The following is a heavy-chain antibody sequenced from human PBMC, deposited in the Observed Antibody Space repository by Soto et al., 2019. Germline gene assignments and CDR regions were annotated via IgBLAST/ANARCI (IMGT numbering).Heavy chain of an antibody. Sequence: GGSVNVSCKASGYIFTSHDIHWLRQASGQGLAWMGSINPYSGNTDFAPKFQDRIAMTRDTSITTAYMELNSLSSGDTAVYFCSSLSPMDVWGQGTTVTVSS. CDR2: INPYSGNT. CDR3: SSLSPMDV. V-gene: IGHV1-8*01. CDR1: GYIFTSHD. J-gene: IGHJ6*02.